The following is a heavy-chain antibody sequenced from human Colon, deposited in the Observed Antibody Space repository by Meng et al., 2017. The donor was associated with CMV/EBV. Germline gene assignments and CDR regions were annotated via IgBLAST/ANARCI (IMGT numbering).Heavy chain of an antibody. J-gene: IGHJ4*02. CDR2: IHQSGIT. V-gene: IGHV4-34*01. D-gene: IGHD3-10*01. CDR1: GGYFSNYY. Sequence: QGWGRRLWTSSGALFISCVGSGGYFSNYYWSWIRQSPGKGLEWIGDIHQSGITNHNPSLKSRVTISIDTSKNQFSLKLSSVTAADTALYYCAGGTYQAWEVLYFWGQGTLVTVSS. CDR3: AGGTYQAWEVLYF.